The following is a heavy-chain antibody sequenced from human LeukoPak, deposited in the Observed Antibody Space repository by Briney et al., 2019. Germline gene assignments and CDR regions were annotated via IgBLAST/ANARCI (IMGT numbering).Heavy chain of an antibody. CDR3: AKDQWLVHEDAFDI. D-gene: IGHD6-19*01. CDR1: GFTFSSYG. CDR2: IRYDGSNK. V-gene: IGHV3-30*02. J-gene: IGHJ3*02. Sequence: PGGSLRLSCAASGFTFSSYGMHWVRQAPGKGLEWVAFIRYDGSNKYYADSVKGRFTISRDNSKNTLYLQMNSLRAEDTAVYYCAKDQWLVHEDAFDIWGQGTMVTVSS.